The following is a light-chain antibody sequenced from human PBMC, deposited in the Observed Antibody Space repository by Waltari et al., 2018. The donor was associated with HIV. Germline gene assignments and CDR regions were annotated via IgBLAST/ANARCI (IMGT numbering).Light chain of an antibody. CDR2: GNT. CDR3: AAWDDSLNGEVV. V-gene: IGLV1-44*01. CDR1: NSNIGSNT. Sequence: QSDLTQPPSASGTPGQRVTISCSGRNSNIGSNTVNWYQQLPGTAPKLLIYGNTQRPSGVPDRFSGSKSGTSASLAISGLQSEDEADYYCAAWDDSLNGEVVFGGGTKLTVL. J-gene: IGLJ2*01.